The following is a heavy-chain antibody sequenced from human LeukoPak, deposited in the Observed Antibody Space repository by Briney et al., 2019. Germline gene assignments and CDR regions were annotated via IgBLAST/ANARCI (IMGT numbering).Heavy chain of an antibody. Sequence: ASVKVSCKASGYTFTGYYMHWVRQAPGQGLEWMGWINPNSGGTNYAQKFQGRVTMTRDTSISTAYMELSRLRSDDTAVYYCARDLGVQGDPPDYWGQGTLVTVSS. CDR1: GYTFTGYY. V-gene: IGHV1-2*02. CDR3: ARDLGVQGDPPDY. CDR2: INPNSGGT. D-gene: IGHD3-10*01. J-gene: IGHJ4*02.